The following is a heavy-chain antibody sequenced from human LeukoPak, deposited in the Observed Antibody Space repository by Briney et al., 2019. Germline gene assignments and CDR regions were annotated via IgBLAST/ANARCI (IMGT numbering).Heavy chain of an antibody. D-gene: IGHD3-10*01. Sequence: QSGGSLRLSCAASGFTFSSYGMHWVRQAPGKGLEWVAFIRYDGSNKYYADSVKGRFTISRDNSKNTLYLQMNSLRAEDTAVYYCAKAPQEEYGSGFFDYWGQGTLVTVSS. CDR1: GFTFSSYG. J-gene: IGHJ4*02. CDR2: IRYDGSNK. V-gene: IGHV3-30*02. CDR3: AKAPQEEYGSGFFDY.